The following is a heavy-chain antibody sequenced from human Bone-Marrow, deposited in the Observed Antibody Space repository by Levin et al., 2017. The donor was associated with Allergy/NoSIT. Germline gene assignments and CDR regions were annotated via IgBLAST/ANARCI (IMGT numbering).Heavy chain of an antibody. CDR3: ARPNGRSLYCFDS. J-gene: IGHJ4*02. D-gene: IGHD2-8*01. Sequence: SETLSLTCTVSGGSFSSSSSHYWGWIRQPPGKGLQWIGSISYSGSTYYNPSLKNRVTISVDTSKSQLSLKLSSVTASDTAVYYCARPNGRSLYCFDSWDQGTLVIVSS. CDR2: ISYSGST. V-gene: IGHV4-39*01. CDR1: GGSFSSSSSHY.